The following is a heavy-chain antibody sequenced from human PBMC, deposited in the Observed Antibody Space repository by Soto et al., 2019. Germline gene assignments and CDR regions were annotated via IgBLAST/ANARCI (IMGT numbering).Heavy chain of an antibody. V-gene: IGHV3-48*01. CDR1: GFTFSSYS. D-gene: IGHD2-15*01. CDR3: ARLRPEHQKGYCSGGSCYSMVYYYYMDV. CDR2: ISSSSSTI. J-gene: IGHJ6*03. Sequence: GGSLRLSCAASGFTFSSYSMNWVRQAPGKGLEWVSYISSSSSTIYYADSVKGRFTISRDNAKNSLYLQMNSLRAEDTAVYYCARLRPEHQKGYCSGGSCYSMVYYYYMDVWGKGTTVTVSS.